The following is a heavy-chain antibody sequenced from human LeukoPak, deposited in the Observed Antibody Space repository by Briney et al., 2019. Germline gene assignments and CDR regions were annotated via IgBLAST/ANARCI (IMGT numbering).Heavy chain of an antibody. CDR1: GYTFTGYY. CDR2: INPNSGGT. J-gene: IGHJ4*02. V-gene: IGHV1-2*02. CDR3: ARQLGYCSGGSCRRDFDY. Sequence: ASVKVSCKASGYTFTGYYVHWVRQAPGQGLEWMGWINPNSGGTNYAQMFQGRVTMTRDTSISTAYMELSRLRSDDTAVYYCARQLGYCSGGSCRRDFDYWGQGTLVTVSS. D-gene: IGHD2-15*01.